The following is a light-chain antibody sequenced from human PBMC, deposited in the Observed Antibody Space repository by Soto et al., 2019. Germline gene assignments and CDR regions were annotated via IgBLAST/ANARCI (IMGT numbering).Light chain of an antibody. CDR3: QQHNDYWT. CDR2: GAS. J-gene: IGKJ1*01. V-gene: IGKV3-20*01. CDR1: QSVSSSY. Sequence: EIVLTQSPGTLSLSPGERATLSCRASQSVSSSYLAWYQQKPGQAPRLLIYGASSRATGIPDRFSGSGSGTDFTLTISRLEPEDFATYFCQQHNDYWTFGQGTRVEIK.